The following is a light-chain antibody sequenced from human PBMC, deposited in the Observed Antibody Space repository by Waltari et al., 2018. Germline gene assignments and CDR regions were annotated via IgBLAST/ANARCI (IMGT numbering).Light chain of an antibody. Sequence: QSALTQPASVSGSRGQSNTISCTGTSSDVGSYNYVSWYQQHPGKAPKLMIYDVSKRPSGVSNRFSGSKSGNTASLTISGLQAEDEADYYCTSYTSSNTYVFGTGTKVTVL. CDR2: DVS. CDR3: TSYTSSNTYV. CDR1: SSDVGSYNY. V-gene: IGLV2-14*01. J-gene: IGLJ1*01.